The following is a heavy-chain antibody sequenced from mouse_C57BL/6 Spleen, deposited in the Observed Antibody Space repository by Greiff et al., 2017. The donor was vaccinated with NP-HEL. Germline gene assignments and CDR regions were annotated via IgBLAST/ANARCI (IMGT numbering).Heavy chain of an antibody. V-gene: IGHV1-82*01. Sequence: QVQLQQSGPELVKPGASVKISCKASGYAFSSSWMNWVKQRPGKGLEWIGRIYPGDGDTNYNGKFKGKATLTADKSSSTAYMQLSSLTSEDSGVYFCARSGGGVSRQLRRDFAYWGQGTLVTVSA. D-gene: IGHD3-2*02. CDR2: IYPGDGDT. CDR1: GYAFSSSW. CDR3: ARSGGGVSRQLRRDFAY. J-gene: IGHJ3*01.